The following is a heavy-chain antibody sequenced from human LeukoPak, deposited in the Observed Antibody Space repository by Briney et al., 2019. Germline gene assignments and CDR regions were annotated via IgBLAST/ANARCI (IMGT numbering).Heavy chain of an antibody. D-gene: IGHD2-15*01. V-gene: IGHV3-23*01. Sequence: GGSLRLSCAASGFTFSSYAMSWVRQAPGKGLEWVSAISGSGGSTYYADSVKGRFTISRDNSKNTLYLQMNSLRAEDTAVYYCAKGGYCSGGSCHTPADWFDPWGQGTLVIVSS. CDR2: ISGSGGST. J-gene: IGHJ5*02. CDR3: AKGGYCSGGSCHTPADWFDP. CDR1: GFTFSSYA.